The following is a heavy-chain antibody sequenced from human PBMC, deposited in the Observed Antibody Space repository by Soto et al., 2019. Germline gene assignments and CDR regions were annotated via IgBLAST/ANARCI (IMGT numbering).Heavy chain of an antibody. D-gene: IGHD6-13*01. V-gene: IGHV4-4*02. CDR2: IYHSGST. CDR1: GGSISSSNW. Sequence: SETLALTCAVSGGSISSSNWWSWVRQPPGKGLEWIGEIYHSGSTNYNPSLKSRVTISVDKSKNQFSLKLSSVAAADTAVYYCARGRIAAAGYYYGMDVWGQGTTVT. CDR3: ARGRIAAAGYYYGMDV. J-gene: IGHJ6*02.